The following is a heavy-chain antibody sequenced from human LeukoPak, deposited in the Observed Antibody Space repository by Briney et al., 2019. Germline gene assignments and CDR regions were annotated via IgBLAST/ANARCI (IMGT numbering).Heavy chain of an antibody. CDR1: GFTFNSYG. CDR2: FKSKTDGGTT. J-gene: IGHJ4*02. Sequence: GGSLRLSCAASGFTFNSYGIHWVRQAPGKGLEWVGRFKSKTDGGTTDYAAPVKGRFTVSRDDSKNTFYLQMNSLKTEDTAVYYCTTDPTYWGRGTLVTVSS. V-gene: IGHV3-15*01. CDR3: TTDPTY.